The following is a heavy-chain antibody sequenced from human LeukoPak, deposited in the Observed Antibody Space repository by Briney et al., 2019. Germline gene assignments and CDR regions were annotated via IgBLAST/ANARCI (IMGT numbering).Heavy chain of an antibody. D-gene: IGHD6-6*01. CDR3: AKDGIAARRGH. Sequence: GGSLRLSCAVSVFTYSSCDMHWLRQATGKGLECVSAIGTVGDTYYTVSVKGRVTISKDNFKNTLYLQMNSLRAEDTAVYYCAKDGIAARRGHWGQGTLVTVSS. V-gene: IGHV3-13*04. J-gene: IGHJ4*02. CDR2: IGTVGDT. CDR1: VFTYSSCD.